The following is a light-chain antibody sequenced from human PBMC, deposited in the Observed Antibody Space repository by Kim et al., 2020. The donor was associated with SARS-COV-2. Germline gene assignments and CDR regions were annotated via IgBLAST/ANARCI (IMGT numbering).Light chain of an antibody. J-gene: IGKJ4*01. CDR3: QQYNSYPPLT. V-gene: IGKV1D-16*01. Sequence: SVGDRVTIPCRASQRISCWLPWYPQPPESAPKSLLYASSTLQSGAPSRFSRSGSGTDFTLPISSLQPEDFSTYFCQQYNSYPPLTFGGGTKVDIK. CDR2: ASS. CDR1: QRISCW.